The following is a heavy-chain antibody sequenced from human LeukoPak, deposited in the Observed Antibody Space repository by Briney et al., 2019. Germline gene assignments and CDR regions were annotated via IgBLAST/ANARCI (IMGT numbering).Heavy chain of an antibody. CDR1: GGSISSYY. D-gene: IGHD6-13*01. J-gene: IGHJ5*02. V-gene: IGHV4-4*07. CDR3: ARDALIAAAGNNWFDP. Sequence: PSETLSLTCTVSGGSISSYYWSWIRQSAGKGLEWIGRIYTSGSTNYNPSLKSRVTMSVDTSKNQFSLKLSSVTAADTAVYYCARDALIAAAGNNWFDPWGQGTLVTVSS. CDR2: IYTSGST.